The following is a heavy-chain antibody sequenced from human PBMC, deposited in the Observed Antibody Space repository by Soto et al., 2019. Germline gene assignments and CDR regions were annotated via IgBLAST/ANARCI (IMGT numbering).Heavy chain of an antibody. CDR2: IYYSGST. V-gene: IGHV4-30-4*01. D-gene: IGHD3-10*01. CDR3: AREFGGDFVSAPIDY. J-gene: IGHJ4*02. CDR1: GGSISSGDYY. Sequence: PSETLSLTCTVSGGSISSGDYYWSWIRQPPGKGLEWIGYIYYSGSTYYNPSLKSRVTISVDTSKNQFSLKLSSVTAADTAVYYCAREFGGDFVSAPIDYWGQGTLVTVSS.